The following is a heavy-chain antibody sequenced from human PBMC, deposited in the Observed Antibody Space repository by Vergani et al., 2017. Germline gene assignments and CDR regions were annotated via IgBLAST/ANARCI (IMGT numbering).Heavy chain of an antibody. Sequence: QVQLQESGPGLVKPSQTLSLTCTVSGGSISSGGYYWSWIRQHPGKGLEWIGYIYYSGSTYYNPSLKSRVTISVDTSKNQFSLKLSSVTAADTAVYYCAGDQRPYCSSTSCYPPRRDYYYYYYMDVWGKGTTVTVSS. J-gene: IGHJ6*03. CDR2: IYYSGST. V-gene: IGHV4-31*03. D-gene: IGHD2-2*01. CDR3: AGDQRPYCSSTSCYPPRRDYYYYYYMDV. CDR1: GGSISSGGYY.